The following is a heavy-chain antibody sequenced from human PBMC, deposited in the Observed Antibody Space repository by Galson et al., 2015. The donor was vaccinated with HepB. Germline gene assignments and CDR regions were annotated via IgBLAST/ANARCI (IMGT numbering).Heavy chain of an antibody. CDR3: ARDESGPLAVAGGAFDI. D-gene: IGHD6-19*01. CDR1: GFTFSDYY. V-gene: IGHV3-11*01. J-gene: IGHJ3*02. Sequence: SLRLSCAASGFTFSDYYMSWIRQAPGKGLEWVSYISSSGSTIYYADSVKGRFTISRDNAKNSLYLQMNSLRAEDTAVYYCARDESGPLAVAGGAFDIWGQGTMVTVSS. CDR2: ISSSGSTI.